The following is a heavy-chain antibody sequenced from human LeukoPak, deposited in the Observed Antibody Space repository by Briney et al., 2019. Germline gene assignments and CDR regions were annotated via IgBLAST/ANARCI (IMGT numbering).Heavy chain of an antibody. CDR1: GYTFTGDY. D-gene: IGHD3-10*01. CDR3: VRGVAQGSGD. CDR2: INPNSGGT. V-gene: IGHV1-2*02. Sequence: ASVKVSCKGSGYTFTGDYVNWVRQAPGQGLEWMGWINPNSGGTSYAQTFQGRVTMTSDTSISTAYMELSGLKSDDTAVYCCVRGVAQGSGDWGQGTLVTVSS. J-gene: IGHJ1*01.